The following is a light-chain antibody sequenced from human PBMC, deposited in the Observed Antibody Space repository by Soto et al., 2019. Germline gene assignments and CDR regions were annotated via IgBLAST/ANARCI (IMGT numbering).Light chain of an antibody. CDR1: SSDVGGYNY. J-gene: IGLJ3*02. Sequence: QSALTQPASVSGSPGQSITISCTGTSSDVGGYNYVSWYQQHPGKAPKLMIYDVSNRPSGVSNRFSGSKSGNTASLTIFGLQAEDEADYYCSSYTSSSFYVFGGGTKLTVL. CDR3: SSYTSSSFYV. V-gene: IGLV2-14*01. CDR2: DVS.